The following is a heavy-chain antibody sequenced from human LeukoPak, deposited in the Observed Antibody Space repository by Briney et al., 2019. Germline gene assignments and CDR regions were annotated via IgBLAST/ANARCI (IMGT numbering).Heavy chain of an antibody. V-gene: IGHV3-74*01. J-gene: IGHJ6*03. CDR3: ARVEWEDYYYMDV. CDR1: GFTFSSYW. D-gene: IGHD1-26*01. Sequence: GGSLRLSCAASGFTFSSYWMHWVRHAPGKRLVWVSRINTDGSSTSYADSVKGRFTISRDNAKNTLYLQMNSLRAEDTAVYYCARVEWEDYYYMDVWGKGTTVTVSS. CDR2: INTDGSST.